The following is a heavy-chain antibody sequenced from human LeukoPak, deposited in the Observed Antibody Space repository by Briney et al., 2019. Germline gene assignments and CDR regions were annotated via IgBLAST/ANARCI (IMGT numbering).Heavy chain of an antibody. CDR1: GGSISSYY. Sequence: PSETLSLTCTVSGGSISSYYWSWIRQPPGKGLEWIGYIYYSGSTNYNPSLKSRVTISVGTSKNQFSLKLSSVTAADTAVYYCASATRAIFGVSEYFQHWGQGTLVTVSS. J-gene: IGHJ1*01. CDR3: ASATRAIFGVSEYFQH. CDR2: IYYSGST. D-gene: IGHD3-3*01. V-gene: IGHV4-59*01.